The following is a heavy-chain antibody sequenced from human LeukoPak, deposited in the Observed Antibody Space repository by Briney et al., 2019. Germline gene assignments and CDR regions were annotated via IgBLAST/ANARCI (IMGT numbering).Heavy chain of an antibody. CDR2: IYYSGST. CDR3: ARDRVSRLWTGSSSSGMDV. CDR1: GGSISSSSYY. V-gene: IGHV4-39*07. Sequence: SETLSLTCTVSGGSISSSSYYWGWIRQPPGKGLEWIGSIYYSGSTYYNPSLKSRVTISVDTSKNQFSLKLSSVTAADTAVYYCARDRVSRLWTGSSSSGMDVWAKGPRSPSPQ. D-gene: IGHD6-6*01. J-gene: IGHJ6*04.